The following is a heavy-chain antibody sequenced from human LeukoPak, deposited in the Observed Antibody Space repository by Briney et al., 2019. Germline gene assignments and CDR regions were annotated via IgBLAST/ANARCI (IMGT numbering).Heavy chain of an antibody. CDR3: ARWLGYCSSSSCYQPFDY. J-gene: IGHJ4*02. Sequence: GESLNISCKGSGYGFTSYWIGWVRQMSGKGLEWMGILNPGDSDTRYSPSFQGQVTISADTSINTAYLQWSSLRASDTAMYYCARWLGYCSSSSCYQPFDYWGQGTLVTVSS. V-gene: IGHV5-51*01. CDR1: GYGFTSYW. D-gene: IGHD2-2*01. CDR2: LNPGDSDT.